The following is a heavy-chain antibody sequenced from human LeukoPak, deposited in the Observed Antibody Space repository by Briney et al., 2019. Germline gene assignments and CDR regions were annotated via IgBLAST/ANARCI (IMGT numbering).Heavy chain of an antibody. V-gene: IGHV4-30-2*01. D-gene: IGHD3-9*01. CDR1: GGSISSGGYS. CDR2: IYHSGST. J-gene: IGHJ4*02. CDR3: ARGGYFDGIDY. Sequence: SQTLSLTCAVSGGSISSGGYSWSWIRQPPGKGLEWIGYIYHSGSTYYNPSLKSRVTISVYRSKNQFSLKLSSVTAADTAVYYCARGGYFDGIDYWGQGTLVTVSS.